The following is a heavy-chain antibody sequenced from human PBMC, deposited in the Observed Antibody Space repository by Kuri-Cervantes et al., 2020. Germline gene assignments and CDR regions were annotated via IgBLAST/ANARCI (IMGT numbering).Heavy chain of an antibody. Sequence: GESLKISCAASGCTFDDYGMSWVRQAPGKGLEWVSGINWNGGITGYADSVKGRFTIFRDNAMNSLSLQMNSLRAEDTALYYCAKVDYYDSSGPQGGAFDIWGQGTSVTVSS. V-gene: IGHV3-20*04. J-gene: IGHJ3*02. CDR3: AKVDYYDSSGPQGGAFDI. CDR1: GCTFDDYG. D-gene: IGHD3-22*01. CDR2: INWNGGIT.